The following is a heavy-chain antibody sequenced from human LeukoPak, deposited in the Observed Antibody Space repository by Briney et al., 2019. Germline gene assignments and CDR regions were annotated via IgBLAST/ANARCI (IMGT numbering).Heavy chain of an antibody. CDR2: INPSGGST. CDR3: ARDSVITPSQEQPPYYYYYMDV. D-gene: IGHD1-20*01. V-gene: IGHV1-46*01. Sequence: GASVKVSCKASGYTFTSYYMHWVRQAPGQGLEWMGIINPSGGSTSYAQKFQGRVTMTRDMSTSTVYMELSSLRSEDTAVYYCARDSVITPSQEQPPYYYYYMDVWGKGTTVTVSS. CDR1: GYTFTSYY. J-gene: IGHJ6*03.